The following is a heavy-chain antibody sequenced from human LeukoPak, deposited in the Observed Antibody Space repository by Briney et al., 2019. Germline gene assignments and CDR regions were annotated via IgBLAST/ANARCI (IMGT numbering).Heavy chain of an antibody. CDR2: ISSSSSYI. J-gene: IGHJ6*02. Sequence: GGSLRLSCAASGFTFSSYSMNWVRQAPGKGLEWVSSISSSSSYIYYADSVKGRFTISRDNAKNSLYLQMNSLRAEDTAVYYCARVLVSGSYKSSYYYGMDVWGQGTTVTVSS. CDR1: GFTFSSYS. D-gene: IGHD1-26*01. V-gene: IGHV3-21*01. CDR3: ARVLVSGSYKSSYYYGMDV.